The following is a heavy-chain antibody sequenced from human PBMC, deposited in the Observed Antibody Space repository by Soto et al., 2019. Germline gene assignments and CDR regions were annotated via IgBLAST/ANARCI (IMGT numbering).Heavy chain of an antibody. D-gene: IGHD3-22*01. V-gene: IGHV4-31*03. J-gene: IGHJ3*02. CDR3: ERELSHYDRSGFYRDAFDI. CDR1: GDSTSTGRYY. Sequence: SETLSLTCKVSGDSTSTGRYYWTWLRQHPGKGLEWIGYIYYSGSTSYNPSLKSRVIMSVDTSKNQFSLRLSSVTAADTAVYYCERELSHYDRSGFYRDAFDIWGQGTMVTVSS. CDR2: IYYSGST.